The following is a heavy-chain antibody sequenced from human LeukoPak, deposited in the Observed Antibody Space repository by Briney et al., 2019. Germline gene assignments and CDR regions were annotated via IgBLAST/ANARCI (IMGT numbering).Heavy chain of an antibody. CDR1: GFTFSSYW. V-gene: IGHV3-7*01. J-gene: IGHJ4*02. D-gene: IGHD2-2*01. Sequence: GGSLRLSCAASGFTFSSYWMSWVRQAPGKGLEWVANINQDGSEKYYVDSVKGRFTISRDNAKNALYLEMNSLRAEDTAVYYCSRDRHCIGSTCYGLWGQGTRVTVSS. CDR2: INQDGSEK. CDR3: SRDRHCIGSTCYGL.